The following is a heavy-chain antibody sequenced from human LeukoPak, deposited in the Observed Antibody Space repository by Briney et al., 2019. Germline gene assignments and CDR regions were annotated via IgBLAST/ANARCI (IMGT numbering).Heavy chain of an antibody. CDR1: GGSISSSSYY. Sequence: SETLSLTCTVSGGSISSSSYYWGWIRQPPGKGLEWIGSIYYSGSTYYNPSLKSRVTISVDTSKNQFSLKLSSVTAADTAVYYCAGGLGFRWFDPWGQGTLVTVSS. D-gene: IGHD3-16*01. CDR2: IYYSGST. J-gene: IGHJ5*02. V-gene: IGHV4-39*01. CDR3: AGGLGFRWFDP.